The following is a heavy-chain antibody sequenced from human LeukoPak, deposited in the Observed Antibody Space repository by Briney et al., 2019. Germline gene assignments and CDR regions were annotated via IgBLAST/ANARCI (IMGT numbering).Heavy chain of an antibody. CDR1: GGSISSGDYY. CDR2: MYYSGST. Sequence: SSETLSLTCTVSGGSISSGDYYWSWIRQPPGKGLEWIAYMYYSGSTYYNPSLKSRVTMSADTSKNQLSLRLSSVTAADTAVYYCARPYYYDSRIDPWGQGILVTVSS. J-gene: IGHJ5*02. D-gene: IGHD3-22*01. V-gene: IGHV4-30-4*01. CDR3: ARPYYYDSRIDP.